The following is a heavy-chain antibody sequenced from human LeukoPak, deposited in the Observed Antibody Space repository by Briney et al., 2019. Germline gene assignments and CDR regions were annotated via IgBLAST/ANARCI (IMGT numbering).Heavy chain of an antibody. CDR2: IYYSGST. CDR1: GGSISSSSYY. D-gene: IGHD3-16*01. Sequence: SETLSLTCTVSGGSISSSSYYWGWIRQPPGKGLEWIGSIYYSGSTYYNPSLKSRVTISVDTSKNHFSLKLSSVTAADTAVYYCATHSPGGARKAFDIWGQGTMVTVSS. V-gene: IGHV4-39*01. J-gene: IGHJ3*02. CDR3: ATHSPGGARKAFDI.